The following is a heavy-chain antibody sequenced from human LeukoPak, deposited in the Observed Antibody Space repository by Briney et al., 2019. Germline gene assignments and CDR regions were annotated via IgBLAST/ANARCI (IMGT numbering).Heavy chain of an antibody. J-gene: IGHJ6*03. V-gene: IGHV4-34*01. CDR2: INHSGST. D-gene: IGHD6-13*01. CDR3: ARGYSSSWYIYYYYMDV. Sequence: SETLSLTCAVYGGSFSGYYWSWIRQPPGKGLEWIGEINHSGSTNYNPSLKSRVTISVDTSKNQFSLKLSSVTAADTAVYYCARGYSSSWYIYYYYMDVWGKGTTVTVSS. CDR1: GGSFSGYY.